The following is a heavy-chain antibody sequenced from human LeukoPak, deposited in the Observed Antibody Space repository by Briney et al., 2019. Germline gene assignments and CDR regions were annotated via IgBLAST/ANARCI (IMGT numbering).Heavy chain of an antibody. CDR1: GGSISSYY. V-gene: IGHV4-59*08. J-gene: IGHJ3*02. Sequence: PSETLSLTCTVSGGSISSYYWSWIRQPPGKGLEWIGYIYYSGSTNYNPSLKSRVTISVDTSKNQFSLKLSSVTAADTAVYYCARLASSGYYYAFDIWGQGTMVTVSS. CDR3: ARLASSGYYYAFDI. D-gene: IGHD3-22*01. CDR2: IYYSGST.